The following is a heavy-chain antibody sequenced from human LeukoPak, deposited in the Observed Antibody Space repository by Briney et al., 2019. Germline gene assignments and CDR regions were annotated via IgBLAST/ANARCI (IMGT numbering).Heavy chain of an antibody. CDR2: INHSGST. CDR3: ARGAVAAAGYDPFDY. D-gene: IGHD6-13*01. V-gene: IGHV4-34*01. CDR1: GGSLSDHD. J-gene: IGHJ4*02. Sequence: SETLSLTCAVFGGSLSDHDWSWIRQPPGKGLEWIGEINHSGSTNYNPSLKSRVTISVDTSKNQFSLKLSSVTAADTAVYYCARGAVAAAGYDPFDYWGQGTLVTVSS.